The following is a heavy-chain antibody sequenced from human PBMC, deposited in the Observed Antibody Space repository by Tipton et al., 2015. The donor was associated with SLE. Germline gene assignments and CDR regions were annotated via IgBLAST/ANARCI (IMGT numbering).Heavy chain of an antibody. Sequence: TLSLTCAVSGASISSGGYSWSWIRQPPGKGLEWIGYIYDSGSSYYNPSLNSRVTMSIDRSKNQFSLNLTSVTASDTAVYYCATEGPHGYGAPSYWGQGTLVTVSS. J-gene: IGHJ4*02. CDR2: IYDSGSS. CDR3: ATEGPHGYGAPSY. V-gene: IGHV4-30-2*01. CDR1: GASISSGGYS. D-gene: IGHD4/OR15-4a*01.